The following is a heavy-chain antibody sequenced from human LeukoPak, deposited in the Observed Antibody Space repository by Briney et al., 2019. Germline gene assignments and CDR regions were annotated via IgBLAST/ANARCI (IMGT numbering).Heavy chain of an antibody. CDR2: MNT. Sequence: GGSLRLSCAASRFTFSTNAMSWVRQAPGKGREWVSAMNTYYADSVKGRFTISIDNSKNMLYLQMDSLRAHDTAVYYCAKCGYTGCHLIDFWGQGTLVTVSS. CDR3: AKCGYTGCHLIDF. V-gene: IGHV3-23*05. J-gene: IGHJ4*02. CDR1: RFTFSTNA. D-gene: IGHD5-12*01.